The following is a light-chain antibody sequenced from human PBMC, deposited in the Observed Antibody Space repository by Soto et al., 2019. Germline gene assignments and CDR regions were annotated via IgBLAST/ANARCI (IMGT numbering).Light chain of an antibody. J-gene: IGLJ2*01. CDR2: GNS. Sequence: QLVLTQPPSVSGAPGQRVTISCTGSSSNIGAGYDVHWYQQLPGTAPKLLIYGNSNRPSGVPDRFSGSKSGTSASLAITGLQAEDEADYYCQSYDSRLSGSVFGGGTKLHVL. CDR3: QSYDSRLSGSV. V-gene: IGLV1-40*01. CDR1: SSNIGAGYD.